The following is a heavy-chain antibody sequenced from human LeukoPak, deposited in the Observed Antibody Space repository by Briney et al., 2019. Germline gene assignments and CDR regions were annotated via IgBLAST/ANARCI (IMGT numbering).Heavy chain of an antibody. CDR1: GGSFSGYY. V-gene: IGHV4-34*01. CDR2: INHSGST. CDR3: ARGLRNYYDSSGYLGY. D-gene: IGHD3-22*01. Sequence: SETLSLTCAVYGGSFSGYYWSWIRQPPGKGLEWIGEINHSGSTNYNPSLKSRVTISVDTSKDQFSLKLSSVTAADTAVYYCARGLRNYYDSSGYLGYWGQGTLVTVSS. J-gene: IGHJ4*02.